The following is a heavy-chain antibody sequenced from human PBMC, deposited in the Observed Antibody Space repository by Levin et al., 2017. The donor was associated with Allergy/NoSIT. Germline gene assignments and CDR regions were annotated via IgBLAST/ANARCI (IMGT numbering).Heavy chain of an antibody. Sequence: SETLSLTCTVSGGSISSYYWSWIRQPPGKGLEWIGYIYYSGSTNYNPSLKSRVTISVDTSKNQFSLKVSSVTAADTAVYYCARVVYDSSGYYYERGYVYGMDVWGQGTTVTVSS. CDR1: GGSISSYY. CDR2: IYYSGST. V-gene: IGHV4-59*01. D-gene: IGHD3-22*01. CDR3: ARVVYDSSGYYYERGYVYGMDV. J-gene: IGHJ6*02.